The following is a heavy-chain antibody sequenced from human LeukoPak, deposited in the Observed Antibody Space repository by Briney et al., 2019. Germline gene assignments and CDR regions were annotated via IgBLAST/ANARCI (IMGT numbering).Heavy chain of an antibody. D-gene: IGHD3-22*01. CDR2: IWYDGSNK. V-gene: IGHV3-33*06. CDR3: AKLYYDSSVLGDY. J-gene: IGHJ4*02. CDR1: GFTFSSYG. Sequence: GRSLRLSCAASGFTFSSYGMHWVRQAPGKGLEWVAVIWYDGSNKYYADSVKGRFTISRDNSKNTLYLQMNSLRAEDTAVYYCAKLYYDSSVLGDYWGQGTLVTVSS.